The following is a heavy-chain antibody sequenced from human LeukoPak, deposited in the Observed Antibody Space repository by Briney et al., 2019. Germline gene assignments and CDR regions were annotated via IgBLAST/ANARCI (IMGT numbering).Heavy chain of an antibody. CDR2: ISWNSGSI. D-gene: IGHD6-13*01. Sequence: GGSLRLSCAASGFTFDDYAMHWVRQAPGKGLEWVSGISWNSGSIGYADSVKGRFTISRDNAKNSLYLQMNSLRAEDTALYYCAKDYSSLSYYYYGMDVWGQGTTVTVSS. V-gene: IGHV3-9*01. J-gene: IGHJ6*02. CDR1: GFTFDDYA. CDR3: AKDYSSLSYYYYGMDV.